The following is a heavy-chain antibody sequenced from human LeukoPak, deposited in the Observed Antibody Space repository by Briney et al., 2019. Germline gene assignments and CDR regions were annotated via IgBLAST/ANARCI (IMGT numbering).Heavy chain of an antibody. V-gene: IGHV1-18*04. J-gene: IGHJ4*02. CDR2: ISPDKGNT. Sequence: GASVKVSCKASGYTFTGYYMHWVRQAPGQGLEWMGWISPDKGNTNYAQKLQGRVTITTDTSTSTPYLQLRNLRSDDTAVYYCVRDWSSERIIADYWGQGALVTVSS. D-gene: IGHD3-10*01. CDR3: VRDWSSERIIADY. CDR1: GYTFTGYY.